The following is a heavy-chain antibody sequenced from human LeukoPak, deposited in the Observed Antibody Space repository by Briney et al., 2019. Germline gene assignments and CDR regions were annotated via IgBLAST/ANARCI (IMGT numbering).Heavy chain of an antibody. CDR1: GFTFSSYW. CDR3: ARDGRYYYDSSGPTVGWFDP. D-gene: IGHD3-22*01. J-gene: IGHJ5*02. Sequence: GGSLRLSCAASGFTFSSYWMSWVRQAPGKGLEWVANIKQDGSEKYYVDSVKGRFTISRDNAKNSLYLQMNSLRAEDTAVYYCARDGRYYYDSSGPTVGWFDPWGQGTLVTVSS. V-gene: IGHV3-7*01. CDR2: IKQDGSEK.